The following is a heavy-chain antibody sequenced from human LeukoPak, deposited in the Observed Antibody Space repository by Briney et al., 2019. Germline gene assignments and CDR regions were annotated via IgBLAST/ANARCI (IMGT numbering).Heavy chain of an antibody. D-gene: IGHD3-16*01. CDR1: GGSISSSNW. CDR3: ARDYTDKYYYYYGMDV. J-gene: IGHJ6*02. CDR2: IYHSGST. V-gene: IGHV4-4*02. Sequence: TETLSLTCAVSGGSISSSNWWSWVRQPPGKGLESIGEIYHSGSTNYNPSLKSRVTISVDKSKNQFSLKLSSVTAADTAVYYCARDYTDKYYYYYGMDVWGQGTTVTVSS.